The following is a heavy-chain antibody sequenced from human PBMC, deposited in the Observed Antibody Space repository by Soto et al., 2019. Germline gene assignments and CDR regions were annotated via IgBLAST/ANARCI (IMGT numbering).Heavy chain of an antibody. J-gene: IGHJ4*02. CDR3: ARVEDGDYVFLDY. CDR1: GGSISSGGYH. Sequence: QVQLQESGPGLVKPSQTLSLTCTVSGGSISSGGYHWSWIRQHPGKGLEWIGYIYYSGSTYYNPSLKSRVTISVDTSKNQFSLKLSSVTAADTAVYYCARVEDGDYVFLDYWGQGTLVTVSS. D-gene: IGHD4-17*01. CDR2: IYYSGST. V-gene: IGHV4-31*03.